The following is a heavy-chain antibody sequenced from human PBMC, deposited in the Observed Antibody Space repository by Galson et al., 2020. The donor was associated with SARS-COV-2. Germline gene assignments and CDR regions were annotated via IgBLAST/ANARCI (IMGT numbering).Heavy chain of an antibody. J-gene: IGHJ5*02. D-gene: IGHD3-10*01. Sequence: GESLKISCKVPGYTLTELSMHWVRQAPGKGREWMGGFDPEDGETIYAQKFQGRVTMTEDTSTDTAYMELSSLRSEDTAVYYCATGPPYGSGSYVDWFDPWGKGTLVTVSS. CDR3: ATGPPYGSGSYVDWFDP. CDR2: FDPEDGET. V-gene: IGHV1-24*01. CDR1: GYTLTELS.